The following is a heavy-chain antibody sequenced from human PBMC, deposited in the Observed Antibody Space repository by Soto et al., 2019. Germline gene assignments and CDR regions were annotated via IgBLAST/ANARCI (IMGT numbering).Heavy chain of an antibody. CDR1: GGTFSSYA. D-gene: IGHD3-9*01. CDR3: ARLYYDILTYYYYYGMNV. Sequence: SVKVSCKASGGTFSSYAISWLRQSPGQGLEWMGGIIPIFGTANYAQKFQGRVTITADKSTSTAYMELSSLRSEDTAVYYCARLYYDILTYYYYYGMNVWGQGTTVTVSS. J-gene: IGHJ6*02. CDR2: IIPIFGTA. V-gene: IGHV1-69*06.